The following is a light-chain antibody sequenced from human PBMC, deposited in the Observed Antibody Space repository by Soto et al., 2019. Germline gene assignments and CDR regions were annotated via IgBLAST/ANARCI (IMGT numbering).Light chain of an antibody. CDR3: QQSYSTLWT. J-gene: IGKJ1*01. V-gene: IGKV1-39*01. CDR2: AAS. CDR1: QSISSY. Sequence: DVKMSLSLSSLSANVGDRVTITCRASQSISSYLNWYQQKPGKAPKLLIYAASSLQSGVPSRFSGSGSGTDFTLTISSLQPEDFATYYCQQSYSTLWTFGQR.